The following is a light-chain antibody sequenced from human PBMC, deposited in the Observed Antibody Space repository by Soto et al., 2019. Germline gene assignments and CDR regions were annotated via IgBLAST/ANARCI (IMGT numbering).Light chain of an antibody. CDR1: QSVSSSY. CDR2: GAS. Sequence: EIVLTQSPGTLSLSPGERATLSCRASQSVSSSYLAWYQQKPGQAPRLLIYGASSRATGIPARFSGSGSGTDFTLTISRLEPEDFAVYYCQQYGSSPWTFGQGTKVELK. CDR3: QQYGSSPWT. V-gene: IGKV3-20*01. J-gene: IGKJ1*01.